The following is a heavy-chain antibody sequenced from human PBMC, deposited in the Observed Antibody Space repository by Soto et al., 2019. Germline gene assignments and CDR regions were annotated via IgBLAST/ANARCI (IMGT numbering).Heavy chain of an antibody. J-gene: IGHJ4*02. Sequence: GGSLRLSCAASGFSFTTYVMGWVRQAPGMGLEWVSGISASGDSTFYAESVEGRFTISRDNSKNTLYLQMNSLRVDDTAIYHYAKGACGGSPPPSLYHFDFWGQGTLVTVYS. CDR2: ISASGDST. D-gene: IGHD2-15*01. CDR1: GFSFTTYV. V-gene: IGHV3-23*01. CDR3: AKGACGGSPPPSLYHFDF.